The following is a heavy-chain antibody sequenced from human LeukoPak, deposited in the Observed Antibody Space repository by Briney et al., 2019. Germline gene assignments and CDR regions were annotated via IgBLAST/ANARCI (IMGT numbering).Heavy chain of an antibody. CDR3: ARLSSSWYYFDY. D-gene: IGHD6-13*01. CDR2: IYYSGST. Sequence: PSETLSLTCTVSGGSISSSSYYWGWIRQPPGKGLEWLGSIYYSGSTYYNPSLKSRVTISVDTSKNQYSLKLSSVTAADTAVYYCARLSSSWYYFDYWGQGTLVTVSS. CDR1: GGSISSSSYY. V-gene: IGHV4-39*01. J-gene: IGHJ4*02.